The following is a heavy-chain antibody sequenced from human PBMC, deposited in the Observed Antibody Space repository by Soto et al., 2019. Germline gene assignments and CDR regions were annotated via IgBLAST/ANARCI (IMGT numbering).Heavy chain of an antibody. D-gene: IGHD3-3*01. CDR3: ARVNWSGYYSDYYGMDV. Sequence: PSETLSLTCTVSGGSISSGGYYWSWIRQHPGKGLEWIGYIYYSGSTYYNPSLKSRVTISVDTSKNQFSLKLSSVTAADTAVYYCARVNWSGYYSDYYGMDVWGQGTTVTVSS. J-gene: IGHJ6*02. CDR1: GGSISSGGYY. CDR2: IYYSGST. V-gene: IGHV4-31*03.